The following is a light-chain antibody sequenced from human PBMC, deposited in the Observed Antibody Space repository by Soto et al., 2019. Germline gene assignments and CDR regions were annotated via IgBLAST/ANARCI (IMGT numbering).Light chain of an antibody. Sequence: EIVLTQSPGTLSLSPGERATLSCRASQSISSGYLTGYQQKPGQAPRLLIYGASSRATGIPDRFTGSGSGTDFSLTIIRLELEDFAVYYCQQYGSSFRYTFGQGTKLELK. CDR2: GAS. CDR1: QSISSGY. V-gene: IGKV3-20*01. J-gene: IGKJ2*01. CDR3: QQYGSSFRYT.